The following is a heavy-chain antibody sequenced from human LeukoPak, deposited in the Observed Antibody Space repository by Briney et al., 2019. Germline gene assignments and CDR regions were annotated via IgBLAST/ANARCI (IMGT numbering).Heavy chain of an antibody. Sequence: GGSLRLSCAASGFTFSSHAMNWVRQAPGKGLEWVSAISVTGGNTYYADSVKGRFTISRDNSKYTVYLQMNSLRAEDTAVYYCAKGPGTVTTYFGYYFDYWGQGTLVTVSA. CDR3: AKGPGTVTTYFGYYFDY. CDR1: GFTFSSHA. J-gene: IGHJ4*02. CDR2: ISVTGGNT. D-gene: IGHD4-17*01. V-gene: IGHV3-23*01.